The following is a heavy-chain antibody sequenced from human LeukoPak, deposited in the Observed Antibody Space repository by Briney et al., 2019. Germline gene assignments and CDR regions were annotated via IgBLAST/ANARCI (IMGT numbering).Heavy chain of an antibody. V-gene: IGHV4-39*02. D-gene: IGHD4-23*01. CDR3: AREFLGGGNRPGTLGAFDI. CDR1: GGSISSSSYY. CDR2: IYYSGST. J-gene: IGHJ3*02. Sequence: KPSETLSLTCTVSGGSISSSSYYWGWIRQPPGKGLEWIGSIYYSGSTYYNPSLKSRVTISVDTSKNQFSLQLNSVTPEDTAVYYCAREFLGGGNRPGTLGAFDIWGQGTMVTVSS.